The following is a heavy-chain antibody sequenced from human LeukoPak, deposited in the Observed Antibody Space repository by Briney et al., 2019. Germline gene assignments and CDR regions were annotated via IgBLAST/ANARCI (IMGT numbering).Heavy chain of an antibody. CDR2: ISGSGGST. Sequence: PGGSLRLSCASSGFTFSSYAMSWVRQAPGKGLEWVSDISGSGGSTYYADSVKGRFTISRDNAKNSLYLQMNSLRAEDTAVYYCATYNYGSGSYTGFDYWGQGTLVTVSS. V-gene: IGHV3-23*01. CDR3: ATYNYGSGSYTGFDY. CDR1: GFTFSSYA. D-gene: IGHD3-10*01. J-gene: IGHJ4*02.